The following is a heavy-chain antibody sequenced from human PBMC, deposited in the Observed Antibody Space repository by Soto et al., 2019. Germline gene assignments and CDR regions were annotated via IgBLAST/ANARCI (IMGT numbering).Heavy chain of an antibody. V-gene: IGHV4-39*01. CDR2: IYYSGST. CDR3: ASLLGYCSSTSCLGAYYGMDV. CDR1: GGPISSSSYY. D-gene: IGHD2-2*01. J-gene: IGHJ6*02. Sequence: SETLSLTCTVSGGPISSSSYYWGWIRQPPGKGLEWIGSIYYSGSTYYNPSLKSRVTISVDTSKNQFSLKLSSVTAADTAVYYCASLLGYCSSTSCLGAYYGMDVWGQGTTVT.